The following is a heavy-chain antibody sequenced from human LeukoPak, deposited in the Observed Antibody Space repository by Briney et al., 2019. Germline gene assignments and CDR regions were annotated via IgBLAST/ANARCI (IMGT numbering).Heavy chain of an antibody. Sequence: SETLSLTCTVSGVSISSGGYYWSWTRQHPGKGLEWIGYIYYSGSTYYNPSLKSRVTISVDTSKNQFSLKLSSVTAADTAVYYCAFEGVATKFDYWGQGTLVTVSS. CDR1: GVSISSGGYY. J-gene: IGHJ4*02. CDR3: AFEGVATKFDY. V-gene: IGHV4-31*03. CDR2: IYYSGST. D-gene: IGHD5-12*01.